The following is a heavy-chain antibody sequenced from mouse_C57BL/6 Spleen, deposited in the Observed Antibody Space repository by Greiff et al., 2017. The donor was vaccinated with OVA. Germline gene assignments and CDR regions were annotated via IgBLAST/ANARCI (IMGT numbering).Heavy chain of an antibody. CDR3: ARPAQALYFDY. CDR1: GFTFSSYG. J-gene: IGHJ2*01. CDR2: ISSGGSYT. V-gene: IGHV5-6*01. Sequence: EVKVVESGGDLVKPGGSLKLSCAASGFTFSSYGMSWVRQTPDKRLEWVATISSGGSYTYYPDSVKGRFTISRDNAKNTLYLQMSSLKSEDTAMYYCARPAQALYFDYWGQGTTLTVSS. D-gene: IGHD3-2*02.